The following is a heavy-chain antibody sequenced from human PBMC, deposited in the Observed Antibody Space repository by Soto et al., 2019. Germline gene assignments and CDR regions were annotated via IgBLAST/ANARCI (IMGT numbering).Heavy chain of an antibody. D-gene: IGHD4-4*01. J-gene: IGHJ6*02. Sequence: GESLKISCQGSGYNFNIHWIGWVRQMPGKGLEWMGIIFPSDSDTRYSPSFQGQVTISVDKSISTAYLQWSSLKASDTAMYYCARHSLTVSPLYELDVGGQGATDTVSS. CDR2: IFPSDSDT. CDR1: GYNFNIHW. V-gene: IGHV5-51*01. CDR3: ARHSLTVSPLYELDV.